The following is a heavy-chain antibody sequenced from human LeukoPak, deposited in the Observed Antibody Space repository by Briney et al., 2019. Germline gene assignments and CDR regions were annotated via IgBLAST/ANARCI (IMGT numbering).Heavy chain of an antibody. Sequence: PSETLSLTCAVYGGPFSGYYWSWIRQPPGKGLEWIGEINHSGSTNYNPSLKSRVTISVDTSKNQFSLKLSSVTAADTAVYYCARKGTGSNYRHFDYWGQGTLVTVSS. CDR3: ARKGTGSNYRHFDY. CDR2: INHSGST. V-gene: IGHV4-34*01. J-gene: IGHJ4*02. CDR1: GGPFSGYY. D-gene: IGHD4-11*01.